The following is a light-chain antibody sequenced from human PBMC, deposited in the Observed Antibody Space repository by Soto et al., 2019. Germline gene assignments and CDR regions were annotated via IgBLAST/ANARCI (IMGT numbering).Light chain of an antibody. CDR2: AAS. CDR3: QQSYGTPLT. CDR1: QSISSY. V-gene: IGKV1-39*01. Sequence: DIQMTQSPSSLSASVGDRVTITCRASQSISSYLNWYQQKPGKAPKLLIYAASSLQSEVPSRFSGSGSATDFTLTISSLQPEEFATYYCQQSYGTPLTFGGGTKVEIK. J-gene: IGKJ4*01.